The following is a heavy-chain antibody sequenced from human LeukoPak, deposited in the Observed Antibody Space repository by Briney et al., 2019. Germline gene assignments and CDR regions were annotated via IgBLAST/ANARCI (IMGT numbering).Heavy chain of an antibody. Sequence: PSETLSLTCTVPGGSLSSSWYWGWIRQPPGKGLEWIGSIYYGGRTYYNPSLKSRVTISVDTSKNQFSLKLSSVTAADTAVYYCARGKSKLDYWGQGTLVTVSS. D-gene: IGHD3-10*01. CDR1: GGSLSSSWY. V-gene: IGHV4-39*07. CDR2: IYYGGRT. CDR3: ARGKSKLDY. J-gene: IGHJ4*02.